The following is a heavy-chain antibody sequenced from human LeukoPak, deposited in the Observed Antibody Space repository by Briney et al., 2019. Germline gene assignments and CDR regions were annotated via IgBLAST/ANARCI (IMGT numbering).Heavy chain of an antibody. Sequence: SVKVSCKASGDTFTSFAVIWVRQAPGQGLEWMGRIIPLFGTADYAQRYQGRVTVSADNSLNTAYLELSSLTSEDTAVYYCASPYDYGDHYLDALHIWGQGTIVTVSS. CDR3: ASPYDYGDHYLDALHI. D-gene: IGHD4-17*01. J-gene: IGHJ3*02. CDR1: GDTFTSFA. CDR2: IIPLFGTA. V-gene: IGHV1-69*06.